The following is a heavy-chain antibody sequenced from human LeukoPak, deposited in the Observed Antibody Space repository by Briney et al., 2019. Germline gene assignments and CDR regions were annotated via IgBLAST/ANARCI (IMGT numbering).Heavy chain of an antibody. J-gene: IGHJ6*04. CDR3: AELGITMIGGV. D-gene: IGHD3-10*02. CDR2: ITSNSKYI. Sequence: GGSLRLSCAVSGFIFSSYTMNWVRQAPGKGLEWISSITSNSKYIFYADSLKGRFTISRDNAENSVYLQMNRLRAEDTAVYYCAELGITMIGGVWGKGTTVTISS. V-gene: IGHV3-21*01. CDR1: GFIFSSYT.